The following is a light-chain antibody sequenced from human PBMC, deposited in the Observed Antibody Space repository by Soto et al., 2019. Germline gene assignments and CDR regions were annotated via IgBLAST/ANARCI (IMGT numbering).Light chain of an antibody. CDR3: QQYNNWLRT. J-gene: IGKJ1*01. V-gene: IGKV3-15*01. CDR1: QSVSSN. Sequence: EIVMTQSPATLSVSPGERATLSCRASQSVSSNLAWYQQKPGQAPRLVIYGVTTRATGIPARFSRSESGTEFTLTISSLQSEDFGVYYCQQYNNWLRTFGQGTKVEIK. CDR2: GVT.